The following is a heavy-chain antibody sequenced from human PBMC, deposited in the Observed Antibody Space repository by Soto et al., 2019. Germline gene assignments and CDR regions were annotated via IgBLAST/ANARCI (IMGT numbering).Heavy chain of an antibody. CDR3: AKVPQWRIGSCSSTSCPSTYFQH. J-gene: IGHJ1*01. CDR2: ISGSGGST. D-gene: IGHD2-2*01. Sequence: GGSLRLSCAASGFTFSIYAMSWVRQAPGKGLEWVSAISGSGGSTYYADSVQGRFTISRDNSKNTLYLQMNSLRAEDTAVYYCAKVPQWRIGSCSSTSCPSTYFQHWGQGTLVTVSS. V-gene: IGHV3-23*01. CDR1: GFTFSIYA.